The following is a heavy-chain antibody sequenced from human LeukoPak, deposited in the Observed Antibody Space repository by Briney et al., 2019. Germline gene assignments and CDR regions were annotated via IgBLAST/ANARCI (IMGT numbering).Heavy chain of an antibody. V-gene: IGHV3-66*01. Sequence: GGSLRLSCAASGFTVSSSYMSWVRQAPGKGLEWVSVIYSGGSTYYADSVKGRFTISRDNSKNTLYLQMNSLRAEDTAVYYCARVRAVAGNQVDYWGQGTLVTVS. CDR3: ARVRAVAGNQVDY. CDR1: GFTVSSSY. D-gene: IGHD6-19*01. CDR2: IYSGGST. J-gene: IGHJ4*02.